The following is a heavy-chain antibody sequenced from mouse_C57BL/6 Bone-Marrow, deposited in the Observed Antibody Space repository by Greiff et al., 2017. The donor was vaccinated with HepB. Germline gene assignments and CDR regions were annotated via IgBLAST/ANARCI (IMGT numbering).Heavy chain of an antibody. CDR1: GYTFTSYW. J-gene: IGHJ3*01. D-gene: IGHD2-2*01. CDR2: IDPSDSYT. Sequence: QVQLQQPGAELVRPGTSVKLSCKASGYTFTSYWMHWVKQRPGQGLEWIGVIDPSDSYTNYNQKFKGKATLTVDTSSSTAYMQLSSLTSEDSAVYYCARSTMVTTGGPWFAYWGQGTLVTVSA. V-gene: IGHV1-59*01. CDR3: ARSTMVTTGGPWFAY.